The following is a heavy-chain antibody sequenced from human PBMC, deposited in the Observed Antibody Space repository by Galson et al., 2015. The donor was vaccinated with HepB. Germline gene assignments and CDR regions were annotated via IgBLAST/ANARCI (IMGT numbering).Heavy chain of an antibody. V-gene: IGHV4-59*08. CDR1: GGSISSYY. D-gene: IGHD4-17*01. CDR2: IYYSGST. J-gene: IGHJ2*01. CDR3: ASSSDGDSTFDL. Sequence: SETLSLTCTVSGGSISSYYWSWIRQPPGKGLEWIGYIYYSGSTNYNPSLKSRVTISVDTSKDQFSLKLSSVTAADTAVYYCASSSDGDSTFDLWGRGTLVTVSS.